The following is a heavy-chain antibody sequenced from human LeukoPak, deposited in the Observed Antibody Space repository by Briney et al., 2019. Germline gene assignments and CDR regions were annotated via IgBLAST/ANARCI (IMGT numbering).Heavy chain of an antibody. CDR3: AKDLGSSGWYIDY. J-gene: IGHJ4*02. V-gene: IGHV3-23*01. CDR1: GFTFSTYG. Sequence: GSLRLSCAASGFTFSTYGVYWVRQAPGKGLEWVSSNSRGSSYYADSVKGRFTISRDNSKNTLYLQMNSLRAEDTAVYYCAKDLGSSGWYIDYWGQGTLVTVSS. CDR2: NSRGSS. D-gene: IGHD6-19*01.